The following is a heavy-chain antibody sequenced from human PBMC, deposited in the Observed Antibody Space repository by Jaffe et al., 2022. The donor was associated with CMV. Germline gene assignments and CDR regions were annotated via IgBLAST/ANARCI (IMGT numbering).Heavy chain of an antibody. V-gene: IGHV5-51*01. CDR1: GYSFSTYW. CDR2: IYPDDSDT. Sequence: EVQLVQSGTEVKQPGQSLTIACKASGYSFSTYWIGWVRQMPGKGPEWMGIIYPDDSDTRYSPSFEGQVSISADTSTDTTYLRWPRLKASDTAIYYCARRTWALYWGVAAFDLWGQGTKVTVSS. D-gene: IGHD7-27*01. J-gene: IGHJ3*01. CDR3: ARRTWALYWGVAAFDL.